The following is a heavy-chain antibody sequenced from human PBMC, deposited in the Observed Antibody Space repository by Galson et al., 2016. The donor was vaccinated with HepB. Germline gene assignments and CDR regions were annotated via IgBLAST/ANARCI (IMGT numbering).Heavy chain of an antibody. CDR1: GGSISSHDYY. D-gene: IGHD2-2*01. V-gene: IGHV4-31*03. CDR2: IYYSGST. Sequence: TLSLTCTVSGGSISSHDYYWNWIRQHPGKGLEWIGYIYYSGSTYYNPSLGGRVTMSVDTSKNQFSLKLSSVTAADTAVYYCARDSGTCSSTSCFENWFDPCGQGTLVTVSS. J-gene: IGHJ5*02. CDR3: ARDSGTCSSTSCFENWFDP.